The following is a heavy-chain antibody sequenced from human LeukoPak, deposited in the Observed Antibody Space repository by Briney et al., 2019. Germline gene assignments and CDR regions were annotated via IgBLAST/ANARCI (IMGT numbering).Heavy chain of an antibody. D-gene: IGHD6-19*01. V-gene: IGHV4-34*01. J-gene: IGHJ4*02. CDR2: INHSGST. CDR3: ARGLFSGWSN. Sequence: SETLSLTCAVYGGSFSGYYWSWIRQPPGKGLEWIGEINHSGSTNYNPSLKSRVTISVDTSKNQFSLKLSSVTAADTAVYYCARGLFSGWSNWGQGTLVTVSS. CDR1: GGSFSGYY.